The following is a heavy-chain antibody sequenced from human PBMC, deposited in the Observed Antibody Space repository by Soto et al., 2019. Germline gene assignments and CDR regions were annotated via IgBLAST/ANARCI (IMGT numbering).Heavy chain of an antibody. CDR1: GYTFTNYY. CDR2: INPNSGDT. J-gene: IGHJ6*02. Sequence: GASVKVSCKTSGYTFTNYYMHWVRRAPGQGLEWMGWINPNSGDTNYAQRFQGRVTMTRDTSITTAYMELRRLRSDDTAVYYCARMTYYDILTGYSPYLAYAMDVWGQGTTVTVSS. CDR3: ARMTYYDILTGYSPYLAYAMDV. V-gene: IGHV1-2*02. D-gene: IGHD3-9*01.